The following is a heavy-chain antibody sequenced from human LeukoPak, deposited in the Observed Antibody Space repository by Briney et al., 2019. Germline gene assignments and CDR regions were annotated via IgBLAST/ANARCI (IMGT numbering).Heavy chain of an antibody. D-gene: IGHD3-22*01. V-gene: IGHV1-18*01. CDR3: ARDTWTSSGYYYGAIPFDY. CDR1: GYTFTSYG. J-gene: IGHJ4*02. CDR2: ISAYNGNT. Sequence: ASVKVSCKASGYTFTSYGISWVRQAPGQGLEWMGWISAYNGNTNYAQKLRGRVTMTTDTSTSTAYMELRSLRSDDTAVYYCARDTWTSSGYYYGAIPFDYWGQGTLVTVSS.